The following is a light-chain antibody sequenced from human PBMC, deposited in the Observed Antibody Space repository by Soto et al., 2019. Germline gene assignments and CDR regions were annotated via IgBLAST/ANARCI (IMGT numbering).Light chain of an antibody. CDR3: QQYNSYSSWT. CDR1: QSISSW. Sequence: DIQMTQSPSTLSASVGDRVTITCRASQSISSWLAWYQQKPRKAPKLLIYDASSLESGVPSRFSGSGSGTEFTLTISSLQPDDFATYYCQQYNSYSSWTFGQGTKVDIK. V-gene: IGKV1-5*01. J-gene: IGKJ1*01. CDR2: DAS.